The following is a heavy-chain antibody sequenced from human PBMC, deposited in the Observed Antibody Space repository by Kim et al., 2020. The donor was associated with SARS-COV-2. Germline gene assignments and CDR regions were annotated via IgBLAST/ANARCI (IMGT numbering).Heavy chain of an antibody. CDR2: GSN. J-gene: IGHJ4*02. Sequence: GSNNYHPTLQSRVTMSVDTSRNQFSLKLSSVTAADTAVYYCARDEVLPRYWGQGTLVTVSS. D-gene: IGHD3-10*01. V-gene: IGHV4-4*07. CDR3: ARDEVLPRY.